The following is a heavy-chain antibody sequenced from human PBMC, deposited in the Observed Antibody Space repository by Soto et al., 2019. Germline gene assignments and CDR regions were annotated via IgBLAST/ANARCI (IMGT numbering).Heavy chain of an antibody. D-gene: IGHD3-10*01. Sequence: GTTSETLSLTCTVSGGSISSYYWSWIRQPPGKGLEWIGYIYYSGSTNYNPSLKSRVTISVDTSKNQFSLKLSSVTAADTAVYYCARRRGSNWFDPWGQGTLVTVS. J-gene: IGHJ5*02. CDR1: GGSISSYY. CDR2: IYYSGST. V-gene: IGHV4-59*01. CDR3: ARRRGSNWFDP.